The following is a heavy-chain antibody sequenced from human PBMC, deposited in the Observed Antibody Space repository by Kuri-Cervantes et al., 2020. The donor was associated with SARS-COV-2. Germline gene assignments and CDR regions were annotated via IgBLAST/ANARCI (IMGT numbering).Heavy chain of an antibody. CDR3: ARDPVGRLRYFDY. CDR2: ISAYNGNT. D-gene: IGHD5-18*01. Sequence: ASVKVSCKASGYTFTSYGISWVRQAPGQGLEWMGWISAYNGNTNYAQKLQGRVTMTTDTSTSTAHMELRSLRSDDTAVYYCARDPVGRLRYFDYWGQGTLVTVSS. CDR1: GYTFTSYG. J-gene: IGHJ4*02. V-gene: IGHV1-18*01.